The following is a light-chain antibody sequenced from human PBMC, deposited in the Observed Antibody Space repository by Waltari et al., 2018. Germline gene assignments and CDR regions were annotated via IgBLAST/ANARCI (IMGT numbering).Light chain of an antibody. CDR1: GYKY. CDR2: DVS. CDR3: SSYVGHTLWV. Sequence: QSALTQPASVSGSPGQSITISCTGGYKYVPWYQQHPGKAPKLSIYDVSNRPSGISDRFSGSKSGNPASLTISGLQAEDEAYYYCSSYVGHTLWVFGGGTKLTVL. J-gene: IGLJ3*02. V-gene: IGLV2-14*03.